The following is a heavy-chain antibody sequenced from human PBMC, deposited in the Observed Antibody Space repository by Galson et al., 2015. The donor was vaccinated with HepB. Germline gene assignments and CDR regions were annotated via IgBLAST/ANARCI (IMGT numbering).Heavy chain of an antibody. CDR1: GYTFTSDY. CDR2: INPSGGSK. D-gene: IGHD3-10*01. Sequence: SVKVSCKASGYTFTSDYMHWVRQAPGQGLEWMGIINPSGGSKSYAQKYQVRVTMTRDTSTSTVYMELSRLRSEDTAVYYCASFRGVYDAFDIWGPGTMVTVSA. J-gene: IGHJ3*02. CDR3: ASFRGVYDAFDI. V-gene: IGHV1-46*01.